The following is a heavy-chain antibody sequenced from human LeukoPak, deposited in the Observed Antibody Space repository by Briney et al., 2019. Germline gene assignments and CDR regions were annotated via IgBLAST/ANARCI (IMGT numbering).Heavy chain of an antibody. CDR1: GYTFTSYD. CDR3: ARAPKRLATVTTYYYFDY. Sequence: GASVKVSCEASGYTFTSYDINWVRQATGQGLEWMGWMNPNSGNTGYAQKFQGRVTMTRNTSISTAYMELSSLRSEDTAVYYCARAPKRLATVTTYYYFDYWGQGTLVTVSS. D-gene: IGHD4-17*01. V-gene: IGHV1-8*01. J-gene: IGHJ4*02. CDR2: MNPNSGNT.